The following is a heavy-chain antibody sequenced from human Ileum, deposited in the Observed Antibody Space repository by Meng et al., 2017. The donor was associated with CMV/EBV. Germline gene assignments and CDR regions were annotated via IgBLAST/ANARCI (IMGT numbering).Heavy chain of an antibody. J-gene: IGHJ4*02. Sequence: SLKISCAASGFTFSNSDMNWVRQAPGKGLEWVSGVSWNRGAIGYADSVKGRFTISRDNAKNSLYLQMNSLRAEDTALYYCAKDDSAGPYPTFFDYWGQGTLVTVSS. D-gene: IGHD2/OR15-2a*01. CDR2: VSWNRGAI. CDR3: AKDDSAGPYPTFFDY. CDR1: GFTFSNSD. V-gene: IGHV3-9*01.